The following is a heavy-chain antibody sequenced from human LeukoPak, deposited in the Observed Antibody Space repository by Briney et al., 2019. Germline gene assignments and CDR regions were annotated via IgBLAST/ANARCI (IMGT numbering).Heavy chain of an antibody. CDR3: ARVDWLANHYYYMDV. Sequence: PSETLSLTCAVYGGSFSGYYWSWIRQPPGKGLEWIGEINHSGSTNYNPSLKSRVTISVDTSKNQFSLKLSSVTAAGTAVYYCARVDWLANHYYYMDVWGKGTTVTVSS. D-gene: IGHD2-21*01. V-gene: IGHV4-34*01. J-gene: IGHJ6*03. CDR1: GGSFSGYY. CDR2: INHSGST.